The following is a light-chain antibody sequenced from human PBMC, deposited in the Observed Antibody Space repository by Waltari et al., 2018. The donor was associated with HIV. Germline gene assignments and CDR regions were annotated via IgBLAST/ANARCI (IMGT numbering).Light chain of an antibody. CDR2: GKN. CDR3: NSRDSSGNHYVV. V-gene: IGLV3-19*01. J-gene: IGLJ2*01. CDR1: SLRSHY. Sequence: SSELTPDPAVSVALGQTVRITCQGDSLRSHYARWYQQKPGQAPVLVIYGKNNRPSGIPDRFSGSSSGNTASLTITGAQAEDEADYYCNSRDSSGNHYVVFGGGTKLTVL.